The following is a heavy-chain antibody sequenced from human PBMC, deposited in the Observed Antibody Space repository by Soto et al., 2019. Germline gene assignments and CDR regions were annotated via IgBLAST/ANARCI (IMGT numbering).Heavy chain of an antibody. D-gene: IGHD3-22*01. CDR2: ISSSSSYI. Sequence: GGSLRLSCAASGFTFSSYSMNWVRQAPGKGLEWVSSISSSSSYIYYADSVKGRFTISRDNAKNSLYLQMNSLRAEDTAVYYCAGPPLDSSGYYYVSAIISYYYYGMDVWGQGTTVTVSS. J-gene: IGHJ6*02. V-gene: IGHV3-21*01. CDR3: AGPPLDSSGYYYVSAIISYYYYGMDV. CDR1: GFTFSSYS.